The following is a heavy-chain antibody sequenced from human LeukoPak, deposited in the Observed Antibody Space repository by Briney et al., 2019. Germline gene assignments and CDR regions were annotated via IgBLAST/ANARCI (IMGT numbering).Heavy chain of an antibody. CDR2: IYYSGST. D-gene: IGHD4-11*01. Sequence: SETLSLTCTVSGGSISSSYWSWIRQPPGKGLEWIGYIYYSGSTNYNPSLNSRVTISVDTSKNQLSLKLNSVTAADTAVYYCASVNSNGGASFDYWGQGTLVTVSS. CDR1: GGSISSSY. J-gene: IGHJ4*02. CDR3: ASVNSNGGASFDY. V-gene: IGHV4-59*01.